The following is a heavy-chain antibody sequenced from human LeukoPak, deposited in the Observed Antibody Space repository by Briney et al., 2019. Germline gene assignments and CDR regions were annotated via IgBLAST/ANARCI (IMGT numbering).Heavy chain of an antibody. J-gene: IGHJ4*02. CDR1: GYTFTSYG. Sequence: GASVKVSCKASGYTFTSYGISWVRQAPGQGLEWMGWINPNSGGTNYAQKFQGRVTMTRDTSISTAYMELSRLRSDDTAVYYCARGKALTYYDFWSGSPPFGYWGQGTLVTVSS. CDR2: INPNSGGT. CDR3: ARGKALTYYDFWSGSPPFGY. V-gene: IGHV1-2*02. D-gene: IGHD3-3*01.